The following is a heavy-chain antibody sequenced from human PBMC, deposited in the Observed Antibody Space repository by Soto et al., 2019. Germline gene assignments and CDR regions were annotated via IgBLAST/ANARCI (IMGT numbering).Heavy chain of an antibody. V-gene: IGHV3-21*03. D-gene: IGHD2-15*01. CDR2: IGPTGGDI. J-gene: IGHJ4*02. CDR1: GFIFNSYG. Sequence: GSLRLSCAASGFIFNSYGMNWVRQGPGKGLEWVTYIGPTGGDIYYADSVRGRFTISRDNAKNSLFLQMFGLRVEDTAIYYCVTDPDGLLAFDSWGPGTLVTVSS. CDR3: VTDPDGLLAFDS.